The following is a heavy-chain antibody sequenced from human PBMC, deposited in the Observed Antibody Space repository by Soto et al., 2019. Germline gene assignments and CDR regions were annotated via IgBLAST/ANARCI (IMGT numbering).Heavy chain of an antibody. V-gene: IGHV3-33*01. CDR1: GFTFSSYG. D-gene: IGHD3-10*01. J-gene: IGHJ6*02. CDR3: ARTLVRGVQNGMDV. CDR2: IWYDGSNK. Sequence: QVQLVESGGGVVQPRRSLRLSCAASGFTFSSYGMHWVRQAPGKGLEWVAVIWYDGSNKYYADSVKGRFTISRDNSKNTLYLQMNSLRAEDTAVYYCARTLVRGVQNGMDVWGQGTTVTVSS.